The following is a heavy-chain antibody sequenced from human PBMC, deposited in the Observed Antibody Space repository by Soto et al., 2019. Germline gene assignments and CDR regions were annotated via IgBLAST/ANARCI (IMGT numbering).Heavy chain of an antibody. CDR2: ISYDGTNK. V-gene: IGHV3-30-3*01. D-gene: IGHD7-27*01. CDR1: GFSFSISP. CDR3: ARDPKTSGGQHWAFNYFDS. J-gene: IGHJ4*02. Sequence: QVQLVESGGGVVQPGRSLRLSCAASGFSFSISPMHWARQAPGKGPEWVALISYDGTNKFYADSVKGRFTISRDNSKSTIYLQVDSLRPEDAAVYYCARDPKTSGGQHWAFNYFDSWGQGTLVTVSS.